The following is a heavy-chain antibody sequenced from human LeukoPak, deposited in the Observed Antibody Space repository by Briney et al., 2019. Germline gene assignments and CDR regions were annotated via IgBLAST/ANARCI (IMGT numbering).Heavy chain of an antibody. CDR3: AREVYYGSGSSLYFDY. D-gene: IGHD3-10*01. V-gene: IGHV3-20*04. CDR1: GFTFDDYG. CDR2: INWNGGST. Sequence: GGSLRLSCAASGFTFDDYGMSWVREAPGKGLEWVSGINWNGGSTVYADSVKGRFTISRDNAKNSLYLQMNSLRAEDTALYYCAREVYYGSGSSLYFDYWGQGTLVTVSS. J-gene: IGHJ4*02.